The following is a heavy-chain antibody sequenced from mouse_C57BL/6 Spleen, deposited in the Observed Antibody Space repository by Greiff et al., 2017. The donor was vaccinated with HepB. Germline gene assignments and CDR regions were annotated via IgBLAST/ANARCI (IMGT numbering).Heavy chain of an antibody. V-gene: IGHV5-16*01. Sequence: EVNVVESEGGLVQPGSSMKLSCTASGFTFSDYYMAWVRQVPEKGLEWVANINYDGSSTYYLDSLKSRFIISRDNAKNILYLQMSSLKSEDTATYYCARCDYDGAWFAYWGQGTLVTVSA. CDR2: INYDGSST. CDR1: GFTFSDYY. CDR3: ARCDYDGAWFAY. D-gene: IGHD2-4*01. J-gene: IGHJ3*01.